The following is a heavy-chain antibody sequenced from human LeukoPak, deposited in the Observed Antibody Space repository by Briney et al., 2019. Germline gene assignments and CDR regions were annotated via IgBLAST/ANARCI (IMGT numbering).Heavy chain of an antibody. Sequence: SETLSLTCTVSGDSISSSSSYWGWIRQPPGEGLEWIGSIYYSGSTYYNPSLKSRVTISVDTSKNQFSLKLSSVTAADTAVYYCARDGGSYSSGWGGYMDVWGKGTTVTVSS. CDR2: IYYSGST. CDR3: ARDGGSYSSGWGGYMDV. D-gene: IGHD6-19*01. CDR1: GDSISSSSSY. J-gene: IGHJ6*03. V-gene: IGHV4-39*07.